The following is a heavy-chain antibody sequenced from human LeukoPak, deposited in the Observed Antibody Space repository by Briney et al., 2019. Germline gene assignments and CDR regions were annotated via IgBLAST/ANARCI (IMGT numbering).Heavy chain of an antibody. J-gene: IGHJ3*02. Sequence: GGSLRLSCAASGFTFSNAWMSWVRQAPGKGLEWVGRIKSKTDGGTTDYAAPVKGRFTISRDNSKNTLYLQMNSLRAEDTAVYYCARDRRDAFDIWGQGTMVTVSS. CDR1: GFTFSNAW. CDR3: ARDRRDAFDI. CDR2: IKSKTDGGTT. V-gene: IGHV3-15*01.